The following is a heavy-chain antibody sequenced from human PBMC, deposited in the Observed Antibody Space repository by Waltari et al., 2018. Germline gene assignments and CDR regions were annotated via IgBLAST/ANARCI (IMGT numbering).Heavy chain of an antibody. D-gene: IGHD1-1*01. Sequence: EVQLVESGGGLIQPGGSLRLSCADSGFTVSSNDMSWVRQAPGKGLECVSVIYSGGSTYYADSVKGRFTISRDNSKNTLYLQMNSLRPEDTAVYYCAKVPGTSQLYYLDNWGQGTLVTVSS. J-gene: IGHJ4*02. CDR3: AKVPGTSQLYYLDN. CDR1: GFTVSSND. V-gene: IGHV3-53*01. CDR2: IYSGGST.